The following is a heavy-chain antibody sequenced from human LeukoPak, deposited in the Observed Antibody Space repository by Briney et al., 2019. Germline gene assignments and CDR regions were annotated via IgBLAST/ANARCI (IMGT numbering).Heavy chain of an antibody. V-gene: IGHV4-61*08. CDR2: IYYSGST. D-gene: IGHD3-10*01. CDR1: GGSISSGAYS. CDR3: ARERLDYGSGSYYRLNWFDP. J-gene: IGHJ5*02. Sequence: SETLSLTCAVSGGSISSGAYSWSWIRQPPRKGLEWIGYIYYSGSTNYNPSLKSRVTISVDTSKNQFSLKLSSVTAADTAVYYCARERLDYGSGSYYRLNWFDPWGQGTLVTVSS.